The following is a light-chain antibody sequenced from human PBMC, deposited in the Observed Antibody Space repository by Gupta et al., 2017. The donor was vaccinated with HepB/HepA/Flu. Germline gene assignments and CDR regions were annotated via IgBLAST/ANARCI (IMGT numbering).Light chain of an antibody. CDR1: QDIRCD. CDR2: GAS. Sequence: DIQMTQSPSSVFASVGDRVTITCRPSQDIRCDLAWYQQKPGIAPKRLIYGASCVKSGVPSRFRGSGSGTEFSLAISSRQPEDFANYYCLQQNNYPVIFGQGTKVEIK. CDR3: LQQNNYPVI. V-gene: IGKV1-17*01. J-gene: IGKJ2*01.